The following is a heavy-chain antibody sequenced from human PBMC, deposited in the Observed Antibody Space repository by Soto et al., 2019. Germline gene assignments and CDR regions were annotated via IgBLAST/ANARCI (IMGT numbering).Heavy chain of an antibody. CDR2: IYYSGST. J-gene: IGHJ5*02. Sequence: VQLQESGPGLVKPSQTLSLTCTVSGGSISSGGYYWSWIRQHPGKGLEWIGYIYYSGSTYYNPSLKSRVTISVDTSKNQFSLKLSSVTAADTAVYYCARDAARWFGRTPSGWFDPWGQGTLVTVSS. CDR3: ARDAARWFGRTPSGWFDP. V-gene: IGHV4-31*03. D-gene: IGHD3-10*01. CDR1: GGSISSGGYY.